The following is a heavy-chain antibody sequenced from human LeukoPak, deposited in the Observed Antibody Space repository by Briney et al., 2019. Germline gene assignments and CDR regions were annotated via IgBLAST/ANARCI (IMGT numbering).Heavy chain of an antibody. CDR2: IYYSGST. V-gene: IGHV4-59*01. CDR3: ARASGALRTLYDYVWGSYQPSPFDY. CDR1: GGSISSYY. J-gene: IGHJ4*02. D-gene: IGHD3-16*01. Sequence: SETLSLTCTVSGGSISSYYWSWIRQPPGKGLEWIGYIYYSGSTNYNPSLKSRVTISVDTSKNQFSLKLSSVTAADTAVYYCARASGALRTLYDYVWGSYQPSPFDYWGQGTLVTVSS.